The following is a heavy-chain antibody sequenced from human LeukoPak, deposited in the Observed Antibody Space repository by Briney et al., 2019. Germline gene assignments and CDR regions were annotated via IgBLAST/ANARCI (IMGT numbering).Heavy chain of an antibody. J-gene: IGHJ3*02. CDR2: IYSGGST. CDR1: GFTFDDYG. CDR3: AREGSGGRKDAFDI. V-gene: IGHV3-53*01. Sequence: GGSLRLSCAASGFTFDDYGMSWVRQAPGKGLEWVSVIYSGGSTYYADSVKGRFTISRDNSKNTLYLQMNSLRAEDTAVYYCAREGSGGRKDAFDIWGQGTMVTVSS. D-gene: IGHD3-10*01.